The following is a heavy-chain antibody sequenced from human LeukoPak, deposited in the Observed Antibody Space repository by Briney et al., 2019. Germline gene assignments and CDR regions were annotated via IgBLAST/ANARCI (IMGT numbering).Heavy chain of an antibody. J-gene: IGHJ3*02. D-gene: IGHD6-19*01. V-gene: IGHV3-66*01. CDR2: IYSGGAT. CDR1: GFTVSSNY. Sequence: PGGSLRLSCAASGFTVSSNYMSWVRQAPGKGLEWVSIIYSGGATYYAGSVKGRFTISRDNSKNTLYLQMNSLRAEDTAVYYCARGQWDAFDIWGQGTMVTVSS. CDR3: ARGQWDAFDI.